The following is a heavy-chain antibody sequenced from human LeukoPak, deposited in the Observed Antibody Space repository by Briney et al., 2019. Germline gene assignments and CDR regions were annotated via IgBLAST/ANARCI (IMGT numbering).Heavy chain of an antibody. CDR1: GFTFSDYY. J-gene: IGHJ6*03. D-gene: IGHD3-3*01. V-gene: IGHV3-11*04. Sequence: GGSLRLSCAASGFTFSDYYMSWIRQAPGKGLEWVSYISSSGSTIYYADSVKGRFTISRDNAKNSLYLQMNSLRAEDTAVYYCARVYYDFWSGYDPYYMDVWGKGTAVTVSS. CDR3: ARVYYDFWSGYDPYYMDV. CDR2: ISSSGSTI.